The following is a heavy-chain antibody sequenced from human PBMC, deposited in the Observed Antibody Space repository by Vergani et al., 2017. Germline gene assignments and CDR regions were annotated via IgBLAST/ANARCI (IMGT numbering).Heavy chain of an antibody. CDR3: ARLQANDDGSRSLDYFDY. J-gene: IGHJ4*02. D-gene: IGHD3-10*01. Sequence: QLHLQESGPGLVKPSETLSLTCTVSGGSIRSSSYYWGWIRQPPGKGLEWVGTLYYSGSAYYNPSLKTRVTISVDTSKNQFSLKLSSVTAAVTDVYYCARLQANDDGSRSLDYFDYWGQGTPVTVSS. CDR1: GGSIRSSSYY. CDR2: LYYSGSA. V-gene: IGHV4-39*01.